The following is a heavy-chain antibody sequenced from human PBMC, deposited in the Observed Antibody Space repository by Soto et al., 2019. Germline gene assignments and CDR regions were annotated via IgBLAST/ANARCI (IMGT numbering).Heavy chain of an antibody. J-gene: IGHJ6*02. V-gene: IGHV3-30-3*01. CDR1: GFTFSSYA. D-gene: IGHD6-13*01. Sequence: QVQLVESGGGVVQPGRSLRLSCAASGFTFSSYAMHWVRQARGKGLEWVAVISYDGSNKYYADSVKGRFTISRDNSKNTLYLQMNSLRAEDTAVYYCARAWQQLVSYYYYGMDVWGQGTTVTVSS. CDR3: ARAWQQLVSYYYYGMDV. CDR2: ISYDGSNK.